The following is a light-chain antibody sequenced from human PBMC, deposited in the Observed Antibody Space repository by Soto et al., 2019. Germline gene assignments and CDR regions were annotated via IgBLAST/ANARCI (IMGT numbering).Light chain of an antibody. J-gene: IGKJ1*01. Sequence: VLTQSPATLSVCLGEGGTRSCRASQSVDNNLAWYQQKPGQAPRLLIYGTSSRATGIPDRFTGSGSGTDFTLTVSSLEPEDFAVYFCQQYGSSPATFGQGTKVDI. V-gene: IGKV3-20*01. CDR3: QQYGSSPAT. CDR1: QSVDNN. CDR2: GTS.